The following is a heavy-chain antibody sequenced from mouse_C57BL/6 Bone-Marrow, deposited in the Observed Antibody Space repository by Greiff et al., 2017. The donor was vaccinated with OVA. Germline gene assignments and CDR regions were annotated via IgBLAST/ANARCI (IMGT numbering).Heavy chain of an antibody. CDR3: ARSLAYFDY. J-gene: IGHJ2*01. Sequence: QVQLQQPGAELVMPGASVKLSCKASGYTFTSYWMHWVKQRPGQGLEWIGEIDPSDSYPNYNQKFKGKSTLTVDKSASTAYMQLSSLTSEDSAVYYCARSLAYFDYWGQGTTLTVSS. V-gene: IGHV1-69*01. CDR2: IDPSDSYP. CDR1: GYTFTSYW. D-gene: IGHD2-10*02.